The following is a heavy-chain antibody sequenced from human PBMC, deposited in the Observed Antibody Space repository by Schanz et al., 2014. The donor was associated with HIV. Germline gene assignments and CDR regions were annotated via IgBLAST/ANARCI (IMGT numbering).Heavy chain of an antibody. D-gene: IGHD2-21*02. V-gene: IGHV3-23*04. CDR2: ISGSGGST. CDR1: GFTFSEYY. J-gene: IGHJ4*02. Sequence: VQLVESGGGVVQPGRSLRLSCAVSGFTFSEYYMNWIRQAPGKGLEWVSAISGSGGSTYYADSVKGRFTISRDNSKNTLYLQMNSLRDEDTAVYYCARAGVTDLFDHWGQGTLVTVSS. CDR3: ARAGVTDLFDH.